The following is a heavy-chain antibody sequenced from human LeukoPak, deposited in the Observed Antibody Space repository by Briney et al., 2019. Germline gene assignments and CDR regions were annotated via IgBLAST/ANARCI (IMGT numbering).Heavy chain of an antibody. V-gene: IGHV1-46*01. J-gene: IGHJ4*02. CDR3: ATEVGATTADY. Sequence: ASVKVSCKASGNTFTRNYIQWVRQAPGQGLEWMGIISPSGDSTTYAQKFQGRVTMTRDASTRTVYMELSSLRSEDTAVYYCATEVGATTADYWGQGTLVTVSS. D-gene: IGHD1-26*01. CDR1: GNTFTRNY. CDR2: ISPSGDST.